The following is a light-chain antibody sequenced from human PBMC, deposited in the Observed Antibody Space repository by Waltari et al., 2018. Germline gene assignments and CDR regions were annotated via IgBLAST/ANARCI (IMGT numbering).Light chain of an antibody. J-gene: IGKJ1*01. CDR1: QSVLYSSNNKNY. CDR2: WAS. Sequence: DIVMTQSPDPLAASLGERATINCKSSQSVLYSSNNKNYLAWYQQKPGQPPKLLIYWASTRESGVPDRFSGSGSGTDFTLTISSLQAEDVAVYYCQQYLSTPPTFGQGTKVEIK. V-gene: IGKV4-1*01. CDR3: QQYLSTPPT.